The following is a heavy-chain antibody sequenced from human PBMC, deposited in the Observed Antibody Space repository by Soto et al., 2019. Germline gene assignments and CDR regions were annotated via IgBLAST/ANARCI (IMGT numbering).Heavy chain of an antibody. V-gene: IGHV3-48*01. CDR1: GFTFSSYS. CDR3: ARTREYYYMDV. CDR2: ISSSSSTI. D-gene: IGHD2-2*01. Sequence: GGSLRLSCAASGFTFSSYSMNWVRQAPGKGLEWVSYISSSSSTIYYADSVKGRFTISRDNAKNSLYLQMNSLRAEDTAVYYCARTREYYYMDVWGKGTTVTVSS. J-gene: IGHJ6*03.